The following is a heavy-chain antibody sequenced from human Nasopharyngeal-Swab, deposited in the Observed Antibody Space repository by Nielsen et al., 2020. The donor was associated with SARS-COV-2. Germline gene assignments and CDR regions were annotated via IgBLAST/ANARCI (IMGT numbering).Heavy chain of an antibody. Sequence: ASVKVSCKVSGYTLTELSIQWVRQAPGKGLEWMGGFDPEVGETIHAQKFRGRVTMTEDTSTDTAYMELSSLRSEDTAVYYCAAEKGGYSELYHWGQGTLVTVSS. V-gene: IGHV1-24*01. CDR2: FDPEVGET. CDR1: GYTLTELS. D-gene: IGHD6-13*01. CDR3: AAEKGGYSELYH. J-gene: IGHJ5*02.